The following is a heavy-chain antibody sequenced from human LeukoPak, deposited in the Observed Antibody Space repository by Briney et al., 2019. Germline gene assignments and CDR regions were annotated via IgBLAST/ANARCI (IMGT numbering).Heavy chain of an antibody. D-gene: IGHD4-11*01. CDR2: IYPGDSGT. J-gene: IGHJ4*02. V-gene: IGHV5-51*01. CDR3: ARCTPNDYGNYVGDY. Sequence: VEALNISCQGSGYSFTSYWIGWVRQMPGKGLEWMGIIYPGDSGTRYSPSFQGQVTISSDKSINNAYLQWSSLKASDTAMYYCARCTPNDYGNYVGDYWGQGTLVTVSS. CDR1: GYSFTSYW.